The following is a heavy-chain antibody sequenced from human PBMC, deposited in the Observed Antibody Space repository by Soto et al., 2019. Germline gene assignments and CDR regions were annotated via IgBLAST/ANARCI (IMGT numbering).Heavy chain of an antibody. CDR1: GFTISTSEVG. V-gene: IGHV2-5*02. D-gene: IGHD1-7*01. Sequence: QITLKESGPTLVAPTQTLTLTCTLSGFTISTSEVGVGWIRQPPGKALEWLAVIYWDDDKRYNPSLRNRLTVVKDTSKNQVVLMMTNMDPVDTATYYCAHRQIHHGNWDCGFLDYWGPGILVTVSA. CDR2: IYWDDDK. J-gene: IGHJ4*02. CDR3: AHRQIHHGNWDCGFLDY.